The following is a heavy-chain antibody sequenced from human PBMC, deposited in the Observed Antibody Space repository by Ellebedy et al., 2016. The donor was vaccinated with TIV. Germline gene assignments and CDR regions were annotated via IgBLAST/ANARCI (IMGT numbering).Heavy chain of an antibody. Sequence: GESLKISCAASGFTCSSHGVHWVRQAPGKGLEWVANIKQDGSEIYYVDSVKGRFAISRDNAENSLYLQMNSLRAEDTAVYYCAGGSGFLFDIWGQGTMVTVSP. CDR3: AGGSGFLFDI. D-gene: IGHD3-22*01. CDR2: IKQDGSEI. V-gene: IGHV3-7*04. J-gene: IGHJ3*02. CDR1: GFTCSSHG.